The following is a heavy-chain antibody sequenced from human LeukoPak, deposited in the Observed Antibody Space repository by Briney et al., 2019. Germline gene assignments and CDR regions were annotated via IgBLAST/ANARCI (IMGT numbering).Heavy chain of an antibody. CDR1: GYTFTSYG. CDR3: ERDGAYCGGDCYPNYYYYYGMDV. Sequence: GASVKVSCKASGYTFTSYGISWVRQAPGQGLEWVGWISAYNGNTNYAQKVQGRVTMTTDTSTSTAYMELRSLRSDDTAVYYCERDGAYCGGDCYPNYYYYYGMDVWGQETTVTVSS. CDR2: ISAYNGNT. D-gene: IGHD2-21*02. J-gene: IGHJ6*02. V-gene: IGHV1-18*01.